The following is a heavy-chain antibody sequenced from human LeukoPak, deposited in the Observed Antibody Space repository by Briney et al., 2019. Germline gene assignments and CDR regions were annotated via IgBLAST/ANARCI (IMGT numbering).Heavy chain of an antibody. D-gene: IGHD2-15*01. V-gene: IGHV3-30-3*01. J-gene: IGHJ6*02. CDR2: ISYDGNNK. CDR3: ARAGRGLSGMDV. Sequence: GGSLRLSCAASGFTFSSYAMRWVRQAPGKGLEWVALISYDGNNKYFADSVKGRFTISRDNSKNTLYLQMNSLRAEDTAVYYCARAGRGLSGMDVWGQGTTVTVSS. CDR1: GFTFSSYA.